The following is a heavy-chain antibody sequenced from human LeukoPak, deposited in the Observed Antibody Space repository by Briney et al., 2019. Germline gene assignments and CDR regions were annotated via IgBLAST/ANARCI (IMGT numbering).Heavy chain of an antibody. D-gene: IGHD6-13*01. Sequence: GASVKVSCKASGYTLTSYDINWVRQATGQGLEWMGWMNPNSSNTGYAQKFQGRVTMTRNTSISTAYMELSSLRSEDTAVYYCARFRGNIAAAGDYWGQGTLVTVSS. V-gene: IGHV1-8*01. CDR1: GYTLTSYD. CDR3: ARFRGNIAAAGDY. CDR2: MNPNSSNT. J-gene: IGHJ4*02.